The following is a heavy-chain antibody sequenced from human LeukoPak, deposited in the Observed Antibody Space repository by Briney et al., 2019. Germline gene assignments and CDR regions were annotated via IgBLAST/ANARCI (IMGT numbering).Heavy chain of an antibody. J-gene: IGHJ4*02. D-gene: IGHD2-21*01. V-gene: IGHV4-39*01. CDR1: GGSISRSGYY. CDR2: ISYGGST. Sequence: SETLSLTCTVSGGSISRSGYYWGWIRQPPGKGLEWIGSISYGGSTYYSPSLESRVTISVDTSKNQFSLKLSSVTAADTAVYYCARQALWFFDHWGQGTLVTVSS. CDR3: ARQALWFFDH.